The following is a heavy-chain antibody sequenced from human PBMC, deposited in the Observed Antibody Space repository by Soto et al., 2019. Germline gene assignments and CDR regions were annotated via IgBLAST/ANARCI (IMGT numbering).Heavy chain of an antibody. J-gene: IGHJ6*02. V-gene: IGHV1-3*01. D-gene: IGHD3-22*01. Sequence: ASVKVSCKASGYTFTSYGTHWVRQAPGQRLEWTGWINAGNGDTKYSEKFQGRVTITRDTSASTAYLELSSLRSEDTAVYYCARDPNDSSAYYHHYYYGMDVWGQGTTVTVSS. CDR2: INAGNGDT. CDR1: GYTFTSYG. CDR3: ARDPNDSSAYYHHYYYGMDV.